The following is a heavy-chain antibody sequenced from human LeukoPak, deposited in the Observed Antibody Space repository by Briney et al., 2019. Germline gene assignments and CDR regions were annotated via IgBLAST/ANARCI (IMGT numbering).Heavy chain of an antibody. CDR1: GGSFSGYY. CDR3: ARGGYYDFWSGYPYYYYYGMDV. J-gene: IGHJ6*02. D-gene: IGHD3-3*01. CDR2: INHSGST. V-gene: IGHV4-34*01. Sequence: SETLCLTCAVYGGSFSGYYWSWIRQPPGKGLEWIGEINHSGSTNYNPSLKSRVTISVDTSKNQFSLKLSSVTAADTAVYYCARGGYYDFWSGYPYYYYYGMDVWGQGTTVTVSS.